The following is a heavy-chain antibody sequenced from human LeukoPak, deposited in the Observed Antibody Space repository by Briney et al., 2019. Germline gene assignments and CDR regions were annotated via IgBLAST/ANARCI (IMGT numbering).Heavy chain of an antibody. V-gene: IGHV4-59*01. CDR1: GGSISSYY. J-gene: IGHJ6*03. Sequence: SETLSLTCTVSGGSISSYYWSWIRQPPGKGLEWIGYIFYSGSTNYNTSLKSRVTISVDTSKNQFSLKLASVTAADTAVYYCARVEEGYGSGRRENYYYYYMDVWGKGTTVTISS. CDR2: IFYSGST. D-gene: IGHD3-10*01. CDR3: ARVEEGYGSGRRENYYYYYMDV.